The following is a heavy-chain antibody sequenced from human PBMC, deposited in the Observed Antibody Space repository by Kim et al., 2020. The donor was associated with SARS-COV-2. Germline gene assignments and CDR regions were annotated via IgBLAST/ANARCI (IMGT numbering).Heavy chain of an antibody. CDR3: SRAHQGPYNGNYSLNF. D-gene: IGHD1-1*01. Sequence: ASVKVSCKASGYTFASFHMHWVRQAPGQGLEWMALMNPSTGSASYAQKFQGRVTMTRETSTSTVHMELSSLRSDDTAVYYCSRAHQGPYNGNYSLNFWGQ. J-gene: IGHJ1*01. CDR1: GYTFASFH. CDR2: MNPSTGSA. V-gene: IGHV1-46*01.